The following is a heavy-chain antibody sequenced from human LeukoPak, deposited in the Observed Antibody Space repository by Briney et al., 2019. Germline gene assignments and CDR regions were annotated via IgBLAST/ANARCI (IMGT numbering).Heavy chain of an antibody. CDR2: IYYSGST. J-gene: IGHJ3*02. Sequence: SETLSLTCTVSGGSISSYYWSWIRQPPGKGLEWIGYIYYSGSTNYNPSLKSRVTISVDTSKNQFSLKLSSVTAADTAVYYCARLDFYDSSVYYLPPFITWGQGTMVT. D-gene: IGHD3-22*01. V-gene: IGHV4-59*08. CDR3: ARLDFYDSSVYYLPPFIT. CDR1: GGSISSYY.